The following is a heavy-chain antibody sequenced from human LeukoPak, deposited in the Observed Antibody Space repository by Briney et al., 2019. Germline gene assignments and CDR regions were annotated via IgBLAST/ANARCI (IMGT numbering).Heavy chain of an antibody. V-gene: IGHV4-59*01. J-gene: IGHJ6*02. CDR1: GGSISRYY. CDR2: IYYSGST. Sequence: SETLSLTCTVSGGSISRYYWSWIRHPPGKGLEWIGYIYYSGSTNYNPSLKSRVTISVDTSKNQFSLKLSSVTAADTAVYYCARDPEGEPPTYYYGMDVWGQGTTVTVSS. D-gene: IGHD1-14*01. CDR3: ARDPEGEPPTYYYGMDV.